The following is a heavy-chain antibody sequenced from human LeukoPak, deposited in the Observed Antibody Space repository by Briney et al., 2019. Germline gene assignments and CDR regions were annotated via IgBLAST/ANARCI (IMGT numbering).Heavy chain of an antibody. V-gene: IGHV1-18*01. CDR2: ISAYNGNT. J-gene: IGHJ6*02. CDR3: ARDLGGYSGYDYYYYYGMDV. Sequence: GASVKVSCKASGFTFTSYDFNWVRQATGQGLEWMGWISAYNGNTNYAQKLQGRVTMTTDTSTSTAYTELRSLRSDDTAVYYCARDLGGYSGYDYYYYYGMDVWGQGTTVTVSS. CDR1: GFTFTSYD. D-gene: IGHD5-12*01.